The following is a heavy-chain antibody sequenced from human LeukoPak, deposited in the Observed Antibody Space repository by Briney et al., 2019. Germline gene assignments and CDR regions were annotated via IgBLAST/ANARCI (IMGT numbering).Heavy chain of an antibody. CDR2: ISGRGGST. J-gene: IGHJ4*02. CDR3: AKAGDIVVVVAADFDY. D-gene: IGHD2-15*01. CDR1: GFTFSSYA. V-gene: IGHV3-23*01. Sequence: GSLRLSCAASGFTFSSYAMSWVRQAPGKGLEWVSAISGRGGSTYYADSVKGRFTISRDNSKNTLYLQMNSLRAEDTAVYYCAKAGDIVVVVAADFDYWGQGTLVSVSS.